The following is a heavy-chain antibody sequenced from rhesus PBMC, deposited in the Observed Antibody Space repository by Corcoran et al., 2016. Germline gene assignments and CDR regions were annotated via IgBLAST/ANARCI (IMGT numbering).Heavy chain of an antibody. V-gene: IGHV3S5*01. CDR3: RGGNWEVDY. CDR2: INSDGGSK. Sequence: EVQLVETGGGLVQPGGSLKLSCVASGFTFRSYGMSWVRQAPGKGLEWVSGINSDGGSKYYADSVKGRFTISRDKSKNTLSLQMNSLRTEDTAVYYWRGGNWEVDYWGQGVLVTVSS. CDR1: GFTFRSYG. D-gene: IGHD6-25*01. J-gene: IGHJ4*01.